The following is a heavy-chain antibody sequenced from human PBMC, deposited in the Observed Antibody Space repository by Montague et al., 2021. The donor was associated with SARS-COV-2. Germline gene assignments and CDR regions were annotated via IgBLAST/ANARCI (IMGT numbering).Heavy chain of an antibody. J-gene: IGHJ6*03. Sequence: SETLSLTCAVHGTSFSGYYWNWIRQPPGKGLEWIAEINHGGSTKYSPSLKSRLTISADTSKNQFSLKLTSVAAADSAVYYCARLGDGVLPSPILGVGPYYSSSYIDVWGKGTTVTVSS. V-gene: IGHV4-34*01. D-gene: IGHD3-10*01. CDR1: GTSFSGYY. CDR2: INHGGST. CDR3: ARLGDGVLPSPILGVGPYYSSSYIDV.